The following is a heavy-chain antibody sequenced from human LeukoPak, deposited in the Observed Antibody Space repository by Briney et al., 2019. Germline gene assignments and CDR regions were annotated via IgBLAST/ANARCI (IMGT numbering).Heavy chain of an antibody. J-gene: IGHJ3*02. D-gene: IGHD2-21*02. V-gene: IGHV3-23*01. Sequence: GGSLRLSCAASGFSFSSYTMGWVRQAPGKGLQWVSAIFGGGDDTFYADSVKGRFTISRDNSKKTVDLQMDNLGAEDTAVYYCAKGLHIVVVTAIRALDAFDIWGQGTMVTVSS. CDR1: GFSFSSYT. CDR3: AKGLHIVVVTAIRALDAFDI. CDR2: IFGGGDDT.